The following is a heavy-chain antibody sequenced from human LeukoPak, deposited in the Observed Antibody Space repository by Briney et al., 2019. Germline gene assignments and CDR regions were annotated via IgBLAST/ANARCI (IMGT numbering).Heavy chain of an antibody. CDR2: INPNSGGI. CDR3: ASWGWWDAFDI. Sequence: ASVKVSCKASGYTFTGYYMHWVRQAPGQGLEWMGRINPNSGGINYEQKFQGRVTMTRDTSISTAYMELSRLRSDDTAVYYCASWGWWDAFDIWGQGTMVTVSS. D-gene: IGHD2-8*02. V-gene: IGHV1-2*06. CDR1: GYTFTGYY. J-gene: IGHJ3*02.